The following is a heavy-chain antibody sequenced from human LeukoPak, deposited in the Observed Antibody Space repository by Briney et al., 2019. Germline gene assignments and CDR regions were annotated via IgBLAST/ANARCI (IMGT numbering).Heavy chain of an antibody. V-gene: IGHV3-49*04. J-gene: IGHJ6*03. Sequence: PGGSLRLSCTASGFTFGDYAMSWVRQAPGKGLEWVGFIRSKAYGGTTEYAASVKGRFTISRDDSKSIAYLQMNSLKTEDTAVYYCTREGTGYYYYYMDVWGKGTTVTVSS. CDR2: IRSKAYGGTT. D-gene: IGHD3/OR15-3a*01. CDR3: TREGTGYYYYYMDV. CDR1: GFTFGDYA.